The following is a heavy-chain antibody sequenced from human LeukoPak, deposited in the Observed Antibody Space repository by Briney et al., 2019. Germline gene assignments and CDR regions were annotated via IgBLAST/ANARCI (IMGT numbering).Heavy chain of an antibody. D-gene: IGHD3-22*01. V-gene: IGHV4-31*03. CDR2: IYYGGTT. Sequence: SQTLSLTCTVSGGSITTDGYYWNWIRQHPGTGLEWIGYIYYGGTTYYKSSLQSRATISVDTSRNQFSLKLSSVTAADTAVYYCARSQRIYYVNSDFGYSSYWFDSWGQGPLVTVS. CDR3: ARSQRIYYVNSDFGYSSYWFDS. J-gene: IGHJ5*01. CDR1: GGSITTDGYY.